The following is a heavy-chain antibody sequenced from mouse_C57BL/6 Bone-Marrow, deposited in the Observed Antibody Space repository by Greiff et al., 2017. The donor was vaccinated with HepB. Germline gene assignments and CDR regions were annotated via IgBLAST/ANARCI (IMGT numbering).Heavy chain of an antibody. J-gene: IGHJ3*01. CDR1: GYTFTDYN. CDR3: ARRNGPAWFAY. V-gene: IGHV1-18*01. CDR2: INPNNGGT. Sequence: EVQLQQSGPELVKPGASVKIPCKASGYTFTDYNMDWVKQSHGKSLKWIGDINPNNGGTIYNQKFKGKATLTVDKSSSTAYMELRSLTSEDTAVYYCARRNGPAWFAYWGQGTLVTVSA.